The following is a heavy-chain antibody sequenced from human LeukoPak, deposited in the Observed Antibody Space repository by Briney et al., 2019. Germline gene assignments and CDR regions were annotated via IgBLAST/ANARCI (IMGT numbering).Heavy chain of an antibody. V-gene: IGHV1-2*02. CDR1: GYTFSGHY. Sequence: ASVKVSCKASGYTFSGHYMHWVRQAPGQGLEWMGWINPDSGGTNSAQKFQGRFTMTRDTSISTAYMELTRLTSDDTAVYYCARDGNFDYWGQGTLVAVSS. CDR2: INPDSGGT. CDR3: ARDGNFDY. J-gene: IGHJ4*02.